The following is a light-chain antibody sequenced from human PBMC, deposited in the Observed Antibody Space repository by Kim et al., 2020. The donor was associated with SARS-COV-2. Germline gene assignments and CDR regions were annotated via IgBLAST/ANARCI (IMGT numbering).Light chain of an antibody. Sequence: LSPGERATRSGRASQSVSSFVNWYQQKPGQAPRLLMYDVSNRATGIPARFSGSGSGTDFTLTISSLEPEDFAVYYCQQRRDWPPTFGQGTRLEIK. V-gene: IGKV3-11*01. CDR1: QSVSSF. CDR2: DVS. CDR3: QQRRDWPPT. J-gene: IGKJ5*01.